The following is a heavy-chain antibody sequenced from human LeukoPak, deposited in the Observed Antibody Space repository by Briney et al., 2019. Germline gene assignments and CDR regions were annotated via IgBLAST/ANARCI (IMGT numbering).Heavy chain of an antibody. D-gene: IGHD3-22*01. CDR2: ISAYNGNT. J-gene: IGHJ5*02. CDR1: GYTITSYA. V-gene: IGHV1-18*01. CDR3: ASTTYYYYSSGYPRHNWFDP. Sequence: GASVTVSCQASGYTITSYAISWLRQAPGKGLEWMGWISAYNGNTNYAQKLQGRVTMTTDTSTSTAYLELRSLRSDDTFMYYCASTTYYYYSSGYPRHNWFDPWSQGTLVTFTS.